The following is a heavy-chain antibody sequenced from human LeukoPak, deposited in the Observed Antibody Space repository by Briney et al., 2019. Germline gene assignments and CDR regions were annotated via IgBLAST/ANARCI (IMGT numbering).Heavy chain of an antibody. CDR3: AITYSSGWYEEFDY. V-gene: IGHV1-8*01. CDR2: MNPNSGNT. CDR1: GYTFTSYD. J-gene: IGHJ4*02. D-gene: IGHD6-19*01. Sequence: ASVKVSCKASGYTFTSYDIHWVRQATGQGLEWMGWMNPNSGNTGYAQKFQGRVTMTRNTSISTAYMELSSLRSEDTAVYYCAITYSSGWYEEFDYWGQGTLVTVSS.